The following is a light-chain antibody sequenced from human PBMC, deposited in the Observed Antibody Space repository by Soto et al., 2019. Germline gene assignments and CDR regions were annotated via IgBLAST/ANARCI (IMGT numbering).Light chain of an antibody. Sequence: EIVMTQSPATLSVSPGERATLSCRASQSVSSNLAWYQQKPGQAPRILMYGASTRATGIPDRFSGSGSGTEFTLTISSLQSEDFAVYYCQQHNNWPPWTFGQGTKVEFK. CDR2: GAS. V-gene: IGKV3-15*01. CDR3: QQHNNWPPWT. J-gene: IGKJ1*01. CDR1: QSVSSN.